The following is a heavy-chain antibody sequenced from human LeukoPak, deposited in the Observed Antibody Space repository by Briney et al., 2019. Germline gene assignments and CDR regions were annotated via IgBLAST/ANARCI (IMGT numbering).Heavy chain of an antibody. Sequence: PSETLSLTCTVSGGSVSSGSYYWSWIRQPPGKGLEWIGYIYYSGSTNYNPSLKSRVTISVDTSKNQFSLKLSSVTAADTAVYYCGRVYDYFDYWGQGTLVTVSS. J-gene: IGHJ4*02. D-gene: IGHD5/OR15-5a*01. CDR3: GRVYDYFDY. CDR2: IYYSGST. V-gene: IGHV4-61*01. CDR1: GGSVSSGSYY.